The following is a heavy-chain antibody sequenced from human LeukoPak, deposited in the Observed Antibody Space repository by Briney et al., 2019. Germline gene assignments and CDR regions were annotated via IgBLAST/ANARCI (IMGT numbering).Heavy chain of an antibody. D-gene: IGHD3-22*01. V-gene: IGHV3-11*06. J-gene: IGHJ4*02. CDR1: GFTFSDYY. Sequence: PGGSLRLSCAASGFTFSDYYMSWIRQAPGKGLEWVSYISSSSSYTNYADSVKGRFTISRDNAKNSLYLQMNSLRAEDTAVYYCARGDYDSSGYSPYPTTPDYWGQGTLVTVSS. CDR3: ARGDYDSSGYSPYPTTPDY. CDR2: ISSSSSYT.